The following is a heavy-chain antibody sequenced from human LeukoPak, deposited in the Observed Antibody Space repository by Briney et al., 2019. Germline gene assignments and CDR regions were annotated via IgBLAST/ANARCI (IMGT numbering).Heavy chain of an antibody. J-gene: IGHJ5*02. D-gene: IGHD2-15*01. CDR1: GYTLTELS. Sequence: ASVKVSCKVSGYTLTELSMHWVRQAPGKGLEWMGGFDPEDGETIYAQKFQGRVTMTEDTSTDTAYMELSSLRSEDTAVYYCARWGGDIVVVVAANNWFDPWGQGTLVTVSS. CDR3: ARWGGDIVVVVAANNWFDP. CDR2: FDPEDGET. V-gene: IGHV1-24*01.